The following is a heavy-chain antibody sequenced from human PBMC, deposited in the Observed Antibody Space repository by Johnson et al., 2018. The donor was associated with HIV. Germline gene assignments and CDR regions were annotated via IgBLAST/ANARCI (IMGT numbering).Heavy chain of an antibody. Sequence: VQLLESGGGLVKPGGSLRLSCAASGFTFSNAWMSWVRQAPGKGLEWVGRIKSKTDGGTTDYAAPVKGRFTISRDDSKNTLYLQMNSLRAEDTAVYYCARPRIAVLPAGAFDIWGPGTMVTVSS. J-gene: IGHJ3*02. D-gene: IGHD2-2*01. CDR2: IKSKTDGGTT. CDR1: GFTFSNAW. V-gene: IGHV3-15*01. CDR3: ARPRIAVLPAGAFDI.